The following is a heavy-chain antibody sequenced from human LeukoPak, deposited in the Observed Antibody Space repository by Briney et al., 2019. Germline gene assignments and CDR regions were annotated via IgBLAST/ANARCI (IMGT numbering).Heavy chain of an antibody. CDR1: GFTFDDYA. CDR2: ISWNSGSI. Sequence: GRSLRLSCAASGFTFDDYAMHWVRQAPGKGLEWVSGISWNSGSIGYADSAKGRFTISRDNAKNSLYLQMNSLRAEDTALYYCAGYRQPDDAFDIWGQGTMVTVSS. D-gene: IGHD5-18*01. V-gene: IGHV3-9*01. CDR3: AGYRQPDDAFDI. J-gene: IGHJ3*02.